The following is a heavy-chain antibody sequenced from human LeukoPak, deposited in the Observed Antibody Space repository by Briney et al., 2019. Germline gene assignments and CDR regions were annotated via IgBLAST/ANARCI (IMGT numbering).Heavy chain of an antibody. J-gene: IGHJ4*02. D-gene: IGHD2-2*01. V-gene: IGHV5-51*01. CDR3: ARQWGDCSSTSCYSAY. Sequence: GESLQISCKGSGSSFASYWIAWVRQLPGKGVEWMGIIYPGESDTRYSPSFQGQVTISADKSISTAYLQWSSLKASDTAIYYCARQWGDCSSTSCYSAYWGQGTLVTVSS. CDR2: IYPGESDT. CDR1: GSSFASYW.